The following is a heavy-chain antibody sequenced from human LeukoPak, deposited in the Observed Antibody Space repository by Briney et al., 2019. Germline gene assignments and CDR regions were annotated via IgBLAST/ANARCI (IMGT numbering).Heavy chain of an antibody. D-gene: IGHD4-23*01. V-gene: IGHV3-30*18. CDR2: ISYDGSNK. J-gene: IGHJ4*02. CDR1: GFTFSSYG. CDR3: AKDGDYGGTLYYFDY. Sequence: GGSLRLSCAASGFTFSSYGMHWVRQAPGKGLEWVAVISYDGSNKYYADSVKGRFTISRDNSKNTLYLQMNSLRAEDTAVYYCAKDGDYGGTLYYFDYWGQGTLVTVSS.